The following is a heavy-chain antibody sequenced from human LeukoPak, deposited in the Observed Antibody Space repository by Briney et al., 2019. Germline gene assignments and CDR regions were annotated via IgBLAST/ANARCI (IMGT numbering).Heavy chain of an antibody. Sequence: SETLSLTCAVSGGSISSGSYYWSWIRQHPGKGLEWIGYIYYSGSTYYNPSLKSRVTISVDTSKNQFSLKLSSVTAADTAVYYCARGYDYYWFDPWGQGTLVTVSS. J-gene: IGHJ5*02. CDR3: ARGYDYYWFDP. V-gene: IGHV4-31*11. CDR2: IYYSGST. D-gene: IGHD5-12*01. CDR1: GGSISSGSYY.